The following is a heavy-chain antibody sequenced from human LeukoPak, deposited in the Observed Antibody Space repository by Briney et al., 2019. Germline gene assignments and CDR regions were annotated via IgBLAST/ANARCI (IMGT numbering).Heavy chain of an antibody. Sequence: PSETLSLTCTVSGGSISSYYWSWIRQPPGKGLEWIGYIYYSGSTNYNPSLKSRVTISVDTSKNQFSLKLSSVTAADTAVYYCARVSGYNWNYVGFDPWGQGTLVTVSS. CDR2: IYYSGST. CDR1: GGSISSYY. J-gene: IGHJ5*02. D-gene: IGHD1-7*01. V-gene: IGHV4-59*01. CDR3: ARVSGYNWNYVGFDP.